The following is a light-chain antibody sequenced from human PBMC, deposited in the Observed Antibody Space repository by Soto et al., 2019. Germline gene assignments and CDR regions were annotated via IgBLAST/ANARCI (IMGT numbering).Light chain of an antibody. CDR1: QSISIY. J-gene: IGKJ1*01. Sequence: DIQMTQSPSSLSASVGDRVTITCRASQSISIYLNWYQQTPAKAPKLLIYGASTLQSGVPSRFSGSGSGTDFTLTISSLQPEDFATYYCQQTSSPPWTFGQGTKVEIK. CDR3: QQTSSPPWT. CDR2: GAS. V-gene: IGKV1-39*01.